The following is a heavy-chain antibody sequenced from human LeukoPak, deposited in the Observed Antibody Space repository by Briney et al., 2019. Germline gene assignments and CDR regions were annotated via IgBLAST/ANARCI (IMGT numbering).Heavy chain of an antibody. J-gene: IGHJ5*02. V-gene: IGHV4-61*02. D-gene: IGHD2-15*01. Sequence: SQTLSLTCTVSGGSISSGSYYWSWTRQPAGKGLEWIGRIYTSGNTNYNPSLKSRVTISVDTSKNQFSLKLSSVTAADTAVYYCARVIYCSGGSCYRLNWFDPWGQGTLVTVSS. CDR2: IYTSGNT. CDR1: GGSISSGSYY. CDR3: ARVIYCSGGSCYRLNWFDP.